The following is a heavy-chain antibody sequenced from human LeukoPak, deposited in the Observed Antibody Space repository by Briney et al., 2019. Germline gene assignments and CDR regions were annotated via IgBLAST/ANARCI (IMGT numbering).Heavy chain of an antibody. D-gene: IGHD6-13*01. V-gene: IGHV3-21*04. CDR1: GFTFSSYS. J-gene: IGHJ5*02. Sequence: NPGGSLRLSCAASGFTFSSYSMNWVRQAPGKGLEWVSSISSSSSYIYYADSVKGRFTISRDNAKNSLYLQMNSLRAEDTAVYYCARRIAAAGTNWFDPWGPGTLVTVSS. CDR2: ISSSSSYI. CDR3: ARRIAAAGTNWFDP.